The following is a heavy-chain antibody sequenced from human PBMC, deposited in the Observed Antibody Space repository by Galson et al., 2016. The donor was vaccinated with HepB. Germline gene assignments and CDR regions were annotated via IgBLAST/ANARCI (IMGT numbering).Heavy chain of an antibody. D-gene: IGHD6-19*01. CDR1: GFTFSSYA. V-gene: IGHV3-23*01. CDR3: ASPGGWFRN. J-gene: IGHJ4*02. Sequence: SLRLSCAASGFTFSSYAVSWVRQAPGKGLEWVSGISGSSGVTFYADSVKGRFTISRDNANNSLYLQMNSLRDEDTAVYYCASPGGWFRNWGQGTLVTASS. CDR2: ISGSSGVT.